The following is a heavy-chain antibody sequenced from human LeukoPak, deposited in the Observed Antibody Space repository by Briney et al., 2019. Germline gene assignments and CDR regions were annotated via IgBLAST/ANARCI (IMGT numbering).Heavy chain of an antibody. CDR1: GFNFNSHV. Sequence: GGSLRLSCAASGFNFNSHVMHWVRPAPGKGLEWVALIPSDGSYTYYADSVKGRFTISRDNSKNTLSLQMNSVRPDDTAVYYCAKDRYGDYGPFDNWGQGTVVTVSS. CDR3: AKDRYGDYGPFDN. D-gene: IGHD4-17*01. V-gene: IGHV3-30*18. J-gene: IGHJ3*02. CDR2: IPSDGSYT.